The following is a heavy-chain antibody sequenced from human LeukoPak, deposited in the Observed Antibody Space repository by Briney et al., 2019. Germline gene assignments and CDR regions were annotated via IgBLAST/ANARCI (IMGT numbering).Heavy chain of an antibody. CDR2: INHSGST. J-gene: IGHJ5*02. Sequence: PSETLSLTCAVYGGSFSGYYWSWIRQPPGKGLEWIGEINHSGSTNYNPSLKSRVTMSVDTSKNQFSLKLSSVTAADTAVYYCARNIDVPAANWFDPWGQGTLVTVSS. V-gene: IGHV4-34*01. CDR3: ARNIDVPAANWFDP. CDR1: GGSFSGYY. D-gene: IGHD2-2*01.